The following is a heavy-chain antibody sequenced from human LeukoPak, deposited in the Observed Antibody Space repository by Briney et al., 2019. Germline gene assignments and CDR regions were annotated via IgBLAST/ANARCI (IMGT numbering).Heavy chain of an antibody. Sequence: GVSLRLSCAASGFTFSSYGMHWVRQAPGKGLEWVAVIWYDGSNKYYADSVKGRFTISRDNSKNTLYLQMNSLRAEDTAVYYCVGVAPYGDYEDYWGQGTLVTVSS. J-gene: IGHJ4*02. CDR2: IWYDGSNK. V-gene: IGHV3-33*01. D-gene: IGHD4-17*01. CDR3: VGVAPYGDYEDY. CDR1: GFTFSSYG.